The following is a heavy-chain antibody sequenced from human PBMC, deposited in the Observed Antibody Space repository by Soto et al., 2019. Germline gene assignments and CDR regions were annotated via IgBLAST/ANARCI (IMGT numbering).Heavy chain of an antibody. V-gene: IGHV4-31*03. J-gene: IGHJ5*02. Sequence: QVQLQESGPGLVKPSQTLSLTCTVSGGSISSGGYYWSWIRQHPGKGRGWIGYIYYSGSSYYNPSLTRRVTRSLDTSKNQFPLKLSSVTAADTAVYYCARSIAPWGQGTLVTVSS. CDR1: GGSISSGGYY. CDR2: IYYSGSS. CDR3: ARSIAP. D-gene: IGHD2-21*01.